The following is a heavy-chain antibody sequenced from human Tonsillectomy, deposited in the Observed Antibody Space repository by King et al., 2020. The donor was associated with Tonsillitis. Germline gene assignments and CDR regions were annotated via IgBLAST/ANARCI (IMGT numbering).Heavy chain of an antibody. V-gene: IGHV3-7*01. CDR1: GFTFSSFW. J-gene: IGHJ4*02. D-gene: IGHD1-26*01. Sequence: VQLVESGGGLVQPGGSLRLSCTASGFTFSSFWMSWVRQAPGKGLEYVANINPDGSEENYVDSVKGRFTISRDNAKNSLHLQMHSLSAEDTAVYYCARDGRLLFYWGQGTLVTVSS. CDR3: ARDGRLLFY. CDR2: INPDGSEE.